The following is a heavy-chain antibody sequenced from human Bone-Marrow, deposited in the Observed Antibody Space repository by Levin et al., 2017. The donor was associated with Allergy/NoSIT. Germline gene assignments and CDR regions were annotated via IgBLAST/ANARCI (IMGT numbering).Heavy chain of an antibody. Sequence: PQASVKVSCKTSGFAFSDYVVAWVRQAPGAGLEWVGWIDPDSGDTNYTQKLQGRLTMTADRSTTTAFMELRSLKSADSAMYYCARGLASGYHYFYYMDVWGTGTAVTVS. D-gene: IGHD6-19*01. J-gene: IGHJ6*03. CDR2: IDPDSGDT. CDR1: GFAFSDYV. CDR3: ARGLASGYHYFYYMDV. V-gene: IGHV1-18*01.